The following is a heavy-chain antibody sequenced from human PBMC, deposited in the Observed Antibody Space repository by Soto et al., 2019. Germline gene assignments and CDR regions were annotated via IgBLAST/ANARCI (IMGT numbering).Heavy chain of an antibody. Sequence: LRLSCAASGFTFSSYGMHWVRQAPGKGLEWVAVISYDGSNKYYADSVKGRFTISRDNSKNTLYLQMNSLRAEDTAVYYCAKDRFLEWDYYYYGMDVWGQGTTVTVSS. CDR2: ISYDGSNK. CDR3: AKDRFLEWDYYYYGMDV. D-gene: IGHD3-3*01. CDR1: GFTFSSYG. V-gene: IGHV3-30*18. J-gene: IGHJ6*02.